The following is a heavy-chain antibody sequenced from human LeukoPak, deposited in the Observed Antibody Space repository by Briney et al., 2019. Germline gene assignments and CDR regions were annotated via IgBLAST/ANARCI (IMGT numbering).Heavy chain of an antibody. CDR3: ARVNHGYYGSGRWDAFDI. CDR2: IYYSGST. J-gene: IGHJ3*02. V-gene: IGHV4-59*01. CDR1: GGSISSYY. Sequence: PSETLSLTCTVSGGSISSYYWSWIRQPPGKGLEWIGYIYYSGSTNYNPSLKSRVTISVDTSKNQFSLKLSSVTAADTAVYYCARVNHGYYGSGRWDAFDIWGQGTMVTVSS. D-gene: IGHD3-10*01.